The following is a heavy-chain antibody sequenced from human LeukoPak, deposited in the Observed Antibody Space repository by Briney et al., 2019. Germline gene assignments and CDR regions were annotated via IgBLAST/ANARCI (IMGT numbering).Heavy chain of an antibody. CDR1: GFTFSSYA. CDR3: ARDSYSSGWYGFDY. J-gene: IGHJ4*02. D-gene: IGHD6-19*01. CDR2: IWYDGSNK. V-gene: IGHV3-33*08. Sequence: GGSLRLSCAASGFTFSSYAMSWVRQAPGKGLEWVAVIWYDGSNKYYADSVKGRFAISRDNSKNTLYLQMNSLRAEDTAVYYCARDSYSSGWYGFDYWGQGTLVTVSS.